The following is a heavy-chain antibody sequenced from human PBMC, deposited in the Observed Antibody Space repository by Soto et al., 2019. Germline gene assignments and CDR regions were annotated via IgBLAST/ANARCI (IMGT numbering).Heavy chain of an antibody. CDR2: INPNSGGT. V-gene: IGHV1-2*02. CDR1: GYTFTGYY. CDR3: ARDRNWNDSFWDYGMDV. J-gene: IGHJ6*02. Sequence: QVQLVQSGAEVKKPGASVKVSCKASGYTFTGYYMHWVRQAPGQGLEWMGWINPNSGGTNYAQKFQGRVTITADESTSTAYMELSSLRSEDTAVYYCARDRNWNDSFWDYGMDVWGQGTTVTVSS. D-gene: IGHD1-20*01.